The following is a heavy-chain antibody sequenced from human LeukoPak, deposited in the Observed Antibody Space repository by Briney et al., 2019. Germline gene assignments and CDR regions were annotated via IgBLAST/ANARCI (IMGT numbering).Heavy chain of an antibody. CDR3: ARGDGYNFFDY. CDR1: GFTFSSYG. V-gene: IGHV3-33*01. J-gene: IGHJ4*02. D-gene: IGHD5-24*01. Sequence: PGRSLRLSCAASGFTFSSYGMHWVRQAPGKGLEWVAIIWYDGSNRYSADSVKGRFTISRDNSKNTLYLQMKSLRAEDTAVYYCARGDGYNFFDYWGQGTLVTVSS. CDR2: IWYDGSNR.